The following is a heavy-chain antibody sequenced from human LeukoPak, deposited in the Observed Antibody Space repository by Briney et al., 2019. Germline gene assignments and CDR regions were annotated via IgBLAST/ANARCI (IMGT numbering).Heavy chain of an antibody. CDR1: GFTFSNFG. J-gene: IGHJ4*02. D-gene: IGHD3-10*01. CDR3: ARVHSDIWFGELLSEYYFDY. Sequence: GGSLRLSCAASGFTFSNFGMHWVRQAPGKGLEWVAFIRFDGTSEFYADSVKARFTISRDNAKNSLYLQMNSLRAEDTAVYYCARVHSDIWFGELLSEYYFDYWGQGTLATVSS. V-gene: IGHV3-30*02. CDR2: IRFDGTSE.